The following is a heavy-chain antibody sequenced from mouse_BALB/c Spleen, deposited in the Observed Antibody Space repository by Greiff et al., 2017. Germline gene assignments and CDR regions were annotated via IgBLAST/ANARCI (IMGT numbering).Heavy chain of an antibody. CDR2: IDPANGNT. Sequence: VQLKESGAELVKPGASVKLSCTASGFNIKDTYMHWVKQRPEQGLEWIGRIDPANGNTKYDPKFQGKATITADTSSNTAYLQLSSQTSEDTAVYYCARITTVVARAYWGQGTTLTVSS. CDR1: GFNIKDTY. J-gene: IGHJ2*01. V-gene: IGHV14-3*02. CDR3: ARITTVVARAY. D-gene: IGHD1-1*01.